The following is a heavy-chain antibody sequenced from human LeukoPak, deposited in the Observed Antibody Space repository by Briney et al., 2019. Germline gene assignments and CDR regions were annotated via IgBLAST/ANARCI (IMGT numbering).Heavy chain of an antibody. J-gene: IGHJ3*02. CDR3: AKVDSYCSSTSCYVGAFDI. CDR2: ISYDGSNK. V-gene: IGHV3-30*04. CDR1: GFTFSSYA. D-gene: IGHD2-2*01. Sequence: GGSLRLSCAASGFTFSSYAMHWVRQAPGKGLEWVAVISYDGSNKYYADSVKGRFTISRDNSKNSLYLQMNSLRAEDTALYYCAKVDSYCSSTSCYVGAFDIWGQGTMVTVSS.